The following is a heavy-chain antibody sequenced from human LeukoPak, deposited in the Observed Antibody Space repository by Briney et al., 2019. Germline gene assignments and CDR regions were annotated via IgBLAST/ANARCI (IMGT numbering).Heavy chain of an antibody. V-gene: IGHV1-46*01. CDR1: GYTFTSYY. D-gene: IGHD6-19*01. Sequence: ASVKVSCKASGYTFTSYYMHWVRQAPGQGLEWMGIINPSGGSTSYAQKFQGRVTMTRDMSTSTVYMELSSLRSEDTAVYYCARDAAVAGTLPLSQFDYWGQGTLVTVSS. CDR3: ARDAAVAGTLPLSQFDY. J-gene: IGHJ4*02. CDR2: INPSGGST.